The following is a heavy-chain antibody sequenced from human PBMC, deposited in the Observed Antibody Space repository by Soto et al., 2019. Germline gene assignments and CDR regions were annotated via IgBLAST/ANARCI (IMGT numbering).Heavy chain of an antibody. CDR2: ISGSGGST. V-gene: IGHV3-23*01. Sequence: GGSLRLSCAASGFTFSSYAMNWVRQAPGRGLEWVSAISGSGGSTYYADSVKGRFTISRDNSRDTLYLQMSSLTAEDTAVYYCAKDLSLQQPILAFDIWGQGTMVTVSS. CDR3: AKDLSLQQPILAFDI. J-gene: IGHJ3*02. CDR1: GFTFSSYA. D-gene: IGHD6-13*01.